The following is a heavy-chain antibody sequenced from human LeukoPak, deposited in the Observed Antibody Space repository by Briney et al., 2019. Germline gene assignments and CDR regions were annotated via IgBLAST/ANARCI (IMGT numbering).Heavy chain of an antibody. CDR1: GFTFSSYA. CDR2: IWNDRSNK. Sequence: GGSLRLSCVAPGFTFSSYAMSWVRQAPGKGLEWVAVIWNDRSNKYYADSVKGRFTISRDNSKTTLYLQMNRLRAEDTAVYSCARASGPFDYWGQGTLVTVSS. CDR3: ARASGPFDY. J-gene: IGHJ4*02. V-gene: IGHV3-33*08. D-gene: IGHD3-10*01.